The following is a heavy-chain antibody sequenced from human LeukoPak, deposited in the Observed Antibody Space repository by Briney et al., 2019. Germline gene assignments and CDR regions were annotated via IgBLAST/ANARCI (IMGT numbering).Heavy chain of an antibody. CDR3: AKDSDWGTTRPDAFDI. V-gene: IGHV3-30*04. Sequence: GGSLRLSCAASGFTFSSYAVHWVRQAPGKGREWVAVISYDGSNKYYADSVKGRFTISRDNSKNTLYLQMNSMRAEDTAVYYCAKDSDWGTTRPDAFDIWGQGTMVTVSS. D-gene: IGHD1-1*01. CDR1: GFTFSSYA. CDR2: ISYDGSNK. J-gene: IGHJ3*02.